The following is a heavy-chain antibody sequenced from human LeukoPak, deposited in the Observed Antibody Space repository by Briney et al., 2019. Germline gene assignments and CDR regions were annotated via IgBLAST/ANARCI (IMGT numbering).Heavy chain of an antibody. V-gene: IGHV3-66*02. D-gene: IGHD2-2*01. Sequence: PGGSLRLSCAASGFSVSSNYMRSVRQAPGKGLGWGSAIYSGGSPYYADSVKCRFTISRDNSKNTLYLQMNSLRAEDTAVYYCARVGDIVVVPADTWGKGTTATVSS. J-gene: IGHJ6*04. CDR3: ARVGDIVVVPADT. CDR2: IYSGGSP. CDR1: GFSVSSNY.